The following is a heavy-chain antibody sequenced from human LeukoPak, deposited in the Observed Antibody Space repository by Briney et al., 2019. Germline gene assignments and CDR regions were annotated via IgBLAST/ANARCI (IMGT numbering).Heavy chain of an antibody. CDR2: ISSSSSYI. CDR3: AKDREGSYSSGWSFFAY. Sequence: PGGSLRLSCAASGFTFSSYSMNWVRQAPGKGLEWVSSISSSSSYIYYADSVKGRFTISRDNSKNTLYLQMNSLRAEDTAVYYCAKDREGSYSSGWSFFAYWGQGTLVTVSS. D-gene: IGHD6-19*01. J-gene: IGHJ4*02. V-gene: IGHV3-21*04. CDR1: GFTFSSYS.